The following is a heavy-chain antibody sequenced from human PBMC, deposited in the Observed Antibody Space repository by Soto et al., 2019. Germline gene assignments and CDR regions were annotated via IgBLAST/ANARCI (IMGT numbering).Heavy chain of an antibody. CDR2: IWYDGSNK. CDR1: GFTFSSYG. J-gene: IGHJ4*02. Sequence: QVQLVESGGGVVQPGRSLRLSCAASGFTFSSYGMHWVRQAPGKGLEWVAVIWYDGSNKYYADSVKGRFTISRDNSKNTLYLQMNSLRAEDTAVYYCARDMTSHILYDFWSGYIDYWGQGTLVTVSS. D-gene: IGHD3-3*01. CDR3: ARDMTSHILYDFWSGYIDY. V-gene: IGHV3-33*01.